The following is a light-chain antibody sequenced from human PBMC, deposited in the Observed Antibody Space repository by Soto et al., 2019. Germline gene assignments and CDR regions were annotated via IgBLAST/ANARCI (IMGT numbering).Light chain of an antibody. CDR3: QHYYTPPLT. CDR2: WAS. Sequence: DIVMTQSPDSLAVSLGERATINCKSSQSVLYSSNNKNYLAWYQQKPGQPPKLLIYWASTRESGVPDRFSGSGSGTAFPLTISSLQAEDVAVYYCQHYYTPPLTFGGGTKVEIK. V-gene: IGKV4-1*01. J-gene: IGKJ4*01. CDR1: QSVLYSSNNKNY.